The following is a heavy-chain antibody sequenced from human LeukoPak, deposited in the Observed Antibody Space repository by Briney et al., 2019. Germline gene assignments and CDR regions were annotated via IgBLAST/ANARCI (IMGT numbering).Heavy chain of an antibody. J-gene: IGHJ4*02. Sequence: SETLSLTCTVSGASVSGSPYYWGWIRQPPGKGLEWIGSIYSSGSTYYNASLQSRVTILIETSKNQISLRLNSVTAADTAIYYCAKSGGYGLIDYWGQGTLVTVSS. D-gene: IGHD1-26*01. CDR2: IYSSGST. CDR3: AKSGGYGLIDY. CDR1: GASVSGSPYY. V-gene: IGHV4-39*01.